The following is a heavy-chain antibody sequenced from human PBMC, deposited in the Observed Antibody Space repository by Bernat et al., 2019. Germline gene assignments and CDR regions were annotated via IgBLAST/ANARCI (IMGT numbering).Heavy chain of an antibody. CDR2: IKSETDGGPT. Sequence: EVQLVESGGGLIEPGGSLRLSCAVSDFTFTNAWMNWVRQAPGKGLEWVGRIKSETDGGPTDYPASVKGRFSISRDDSKTTLYLQMNSLKTEDTAVYYCTTDRMHTSAWSEAFDIWGQGTMVTVSS. CDR1: DFTFTNAW. D-gene: IGHD6-19*01. CDR3: TTDRMHTSAWSEAFDI. J-gene: IGHJ3*02. V-gene: IGHV3-15*07.